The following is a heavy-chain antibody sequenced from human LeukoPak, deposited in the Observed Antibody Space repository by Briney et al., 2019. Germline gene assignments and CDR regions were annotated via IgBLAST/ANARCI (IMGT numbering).Heavy chain of an antibody. D-gene: IGHD3-3*01. CDR1: GFTFSDYY. CDR3: ARAVFGTFSTTWGFDY. J-gene: IGHJ4*02. V-gene: IGHV3-11*04. Sequence: GGSLRLSCAASGFTFSDYYMSWIRQAPEKGLEWVSYISSSGSTIYYADSVKGRFTISRDNAKNSLYLQMNSLRDGDTAVYYCARAVFGTFSTTWGFDYWGQGTLVTDSS. CDR2: ISSSGSTI.